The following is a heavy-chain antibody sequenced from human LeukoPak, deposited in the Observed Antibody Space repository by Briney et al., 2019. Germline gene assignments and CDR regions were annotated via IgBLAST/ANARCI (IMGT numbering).Heavy chain of an antibody. Sequence: SETLSLTCAVYGGSFSGYYWSWIRQPPGKGLEWIGEINHSGSTNYNPSLKSRVTISVDTSKNQFSLKLSSVTAADTAVYYCAGQFDSGGSYFYWGQGTLVTVSS. J-gene: IGHJ4*02. CDR3: AGQFDSGGSYFY. D-gene: IGHD3-22*01. CDR1: GGSFSGYY. V-gene: IGHV4-34*01. CDR2: INHSGST.